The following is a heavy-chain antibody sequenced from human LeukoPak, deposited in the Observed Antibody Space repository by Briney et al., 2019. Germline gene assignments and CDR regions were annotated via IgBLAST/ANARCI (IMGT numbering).Heavy chain of an antibody. D-gene: IGHD3-10*01. Sequence: NPSETLSLTCTVSGGSISSGSYYWSWIRQPAGKGLEWIGRIYTSGSTNYNPSLKSRVTISVDTSKNQFSLKLSSVTAADTAVYYCAIVVRQGIPITMVRGVISYFDYWGQGTLVTVSS. CDR3: AIVVRQGIPITMVRGVISYFDY. CDR1: GGSISSGSYY. V-gene: IGHV4-61*02. CDR2: IYTSGST. J-gene: IGHJ4*02.